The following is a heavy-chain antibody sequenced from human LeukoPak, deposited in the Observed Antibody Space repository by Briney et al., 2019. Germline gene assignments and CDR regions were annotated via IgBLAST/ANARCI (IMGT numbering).Heavy chain of an antibody. CDR1: GFTFSSYS. D-gene: IGHD6-13*01. V-gene: IGHV3-21*01. CDR3: ARGGQQSGMDV. Sequence: GGSLRLSCAASGFTFSSYSMNWVRQAPGKGLEWVSSISSSSSYIYYADSVEGRFTISRDNAKNSLYLQMNSLRAEDTAVYYCARGGQQSGMDVWGQGTTVTVSS. J-gene: IGHJ6*02. CDR2: ISSSSSYI.